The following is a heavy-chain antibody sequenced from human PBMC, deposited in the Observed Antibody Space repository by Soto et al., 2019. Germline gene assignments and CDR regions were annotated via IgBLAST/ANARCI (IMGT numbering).Heavy chain of an antibody. CDR1: GFTLSGYA. V-gene: IGHV3-64*01. Sequence: EVQLAESGGGLAQPGGSLRLSCAASGFTLSGYAMDWVRQAPGKGLEYVSGISSNGGGTYYANSVQGRFTISRDNSKNKVYNQMGSLMTDDMAVYYAARNARPDFNYMDVWGKGTTVTVSS. CDR3: ARNARPDFNYMDV. CDR2: ISSNGGGT. J-gene: IGHJ6*03. D-gene: IGHD6-6*01.